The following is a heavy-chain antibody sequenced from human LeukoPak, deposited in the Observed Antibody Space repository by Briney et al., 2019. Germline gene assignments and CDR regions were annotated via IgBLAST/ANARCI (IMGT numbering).Heavy chain of an antibody. V-gene: IGHV3-66*01. CDR2: IYSGGGT. CDR3: VRDAS. Sequence: PGGSLRLSCAVSGVTVSSNHMSWVRQAPGKGLEWVSAIYSGGGTYYADSVKRRFTLSRDNSKNTLYLQMNSLRAEDTAVYYCVRDASWGQGTLVTVSS. CDR1: GVTVSSNH. J-gene: IGHJ4*02.